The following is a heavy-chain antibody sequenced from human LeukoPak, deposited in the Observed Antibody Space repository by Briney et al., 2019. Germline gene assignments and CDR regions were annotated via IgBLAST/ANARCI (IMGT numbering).Heavy chain of an antibody. CDR2: TYYRFKWYS. J-gene: IGHJ4*02. D-gene: IGHD6-13*01. Sequence: SQTLSLTCAISGDSVSSNSAAWNWIRHSPSRGLEWLGRTYYRFKWYSDYAVSVRSRITINPDTSKNQFSLQLNSVTPEDTAVYYCARYTSSWYFEYWGQGTLVTVSS. V-gene: IGHV6-1*01. CDR3: ARYTSSWYFEY. CDR1: GDSVSSNSAA.